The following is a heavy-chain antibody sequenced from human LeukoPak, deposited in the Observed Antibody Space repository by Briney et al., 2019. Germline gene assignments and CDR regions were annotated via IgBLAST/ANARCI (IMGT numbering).Heavy chain of an antibody. CDR1: GYTLTELS. CDR2: FDTEDDET. Sequence: ASVKVSCKVSGYTLTELSMHWVRQAPGKGLEWMGVFDTEDDETINDQKFKGRVTMTSDTPTDTAYMELSSLRSEDTSVYYCATRLLLWFGANYYFDYWGQGTLVTVSS. CDR3: ATRLLLWFGANYYFDY. D-gene: IGHD3-10*01. V-gene: IGHV1-24*01. J-gene: IGHJ4*02.